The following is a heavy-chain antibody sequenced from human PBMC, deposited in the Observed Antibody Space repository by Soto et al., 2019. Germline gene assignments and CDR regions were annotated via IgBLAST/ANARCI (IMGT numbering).Heavy chain of an antibody. CDR3: ASLTGSLYWYFDL. J-gene: IGHJ2*01. D-gene: IGHD7-27*01. CDR1: GGSISSSNYY. V-gene: IGHV4-39*01. CDR2: ISYGGNT. Sequence: QLQLRESGPGLVKPSETLSLTCTVSGGSISSSNYYWGWIRQPPGKGLEWIGSISYGGNTYYNPSLKSRVTISVDTSKNQFSLKLSSVTAADTAVYYCASLTGSLYWYFDLWGRGTLATVSS.